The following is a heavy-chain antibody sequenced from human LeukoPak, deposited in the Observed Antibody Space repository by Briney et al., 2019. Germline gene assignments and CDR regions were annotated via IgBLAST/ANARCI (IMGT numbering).Heavy chain of an antibody. CDR3: AKDRAYYYDSSGYYFDY. CDR2: ISWNSGSI. V-gene: IGHV3-9*01. Sequence: GGSLRLSCAASGFTFSSYGMSWVRQAPGMGLEWVSGISWNSGSIGYADPVKGRFTISRDNAKNSLYLQMNSLRAEDTALYYCAKDRAYYYDSSGYYFDYWGQGTLVTVSS. J-gene: IGHJ4*02. D-gene: IGHD3-22*01. CDR1: GFTFSSYG.